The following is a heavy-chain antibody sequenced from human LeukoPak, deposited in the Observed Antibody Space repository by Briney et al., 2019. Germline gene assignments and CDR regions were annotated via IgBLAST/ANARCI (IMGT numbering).Heavy chain of an antibody. D-gene: IGHD1-26*01. CDR1: GFTFSSYN. Sequence: GGSLRLSCAASGFTFSSYNMTWVRQAPGKGLEWVSYISSSSSAIYYADSVKGRFTISRDNAKNSLYLQMNSLRAEDTAVYYCARGGSNIGYWGQGTLVTVSS. J-gene: IGHJ4*02. V-gene: IGHV3-48*01. CDR3: ARGGSNIGY. CDR2: ISSSSSAI.